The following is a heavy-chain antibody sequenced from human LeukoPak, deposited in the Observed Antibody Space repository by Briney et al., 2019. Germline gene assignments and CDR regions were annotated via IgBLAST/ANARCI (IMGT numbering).Heavy chain of an antibody. J-gene: IGHJ4*02. CDR1: GFTFSSYA. CDR3: ARGGITIFGVITAPDY. V-gene: IGHV3-30*04. Sequence: GGSLRLSCAASGFTFSSYAMHWVRQAPGKGLEWVAVISYDGSNKYYADSVKGRFTISRDNAKNSLYLQMNSLRAEDTALYYCARGGITIFGVITAPDYWGQGTLVTVSS. D-gene: IGHD3-3*01. CDR2: ISYDGSNK.